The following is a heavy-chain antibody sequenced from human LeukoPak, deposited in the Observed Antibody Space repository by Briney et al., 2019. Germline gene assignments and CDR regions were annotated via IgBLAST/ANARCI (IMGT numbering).Heavy chain of an antibody. CDR1: GFTFSSYA. V-gene: IGHV3-23*01. J-gene: IGHJ4*02. CDR2: ISGSGGST. D-gene: IGHD3-10*01. CDR3: VRGNFNGGIDY. Sequence: GGSLRLSCAASGFTFSSYAMSWVRQAPGKGLEWVSAISGSGGSTYYADSVEGRFTISRDNAKNTLYLQMNSLRAEDTAAYYCVRGNFNGGIDYWGQGTLVTVSS.